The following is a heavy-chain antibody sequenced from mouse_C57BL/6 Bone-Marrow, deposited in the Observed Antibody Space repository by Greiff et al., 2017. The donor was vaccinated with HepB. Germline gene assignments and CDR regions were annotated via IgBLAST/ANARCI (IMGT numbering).Heavy chain of an antibody. CDR1: GFNIKDYY. CDR2: IDPEDGET. V-gene: IGHV14-2*01. J-gene: IGHJ1*03. Sequence: VHVKQSGAELVKPGASVKLSCTASGFNIKDYYMHWVKQRTEQGLEWIGRIDPEDGETKYAPTFQGKATITADTSSNTAYLQLSSLTSEDTAVYYCATRSSYDWYFDAWGTGTTVTVSS. D-gene: IGHD1-1*01. CDR3: ATRSSYDWYFDA.